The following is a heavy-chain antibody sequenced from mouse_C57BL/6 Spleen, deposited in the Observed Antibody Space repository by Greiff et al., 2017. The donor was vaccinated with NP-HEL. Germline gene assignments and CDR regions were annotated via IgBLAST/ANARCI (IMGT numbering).Heavy chain of an antibody. Sequence: VQLQQPGAELVRPGSSVKLSCKASGYTFTSYWMDWVKQRPGQGLEWIGNIYPSDSETHYNQKFKDKATLTVDKSSSTAYMQLSSLTSEDSAVYYCARMDYSNAMDYWGQGTSVTVSS. V-gene: IGHV1-61*01. CDR3: ARMDYSNAMDY. D-gene: IGHD2-5*01. CDR2: IYPSDSET. CDR1: GYTFTSYW. J-gene: IGHJ4*01.